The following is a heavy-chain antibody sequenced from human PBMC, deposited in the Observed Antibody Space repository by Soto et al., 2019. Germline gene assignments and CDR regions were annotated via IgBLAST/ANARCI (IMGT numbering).Heavy chain of an antibody. D-gene: IGHD2-21*02. V-gene: IGHV4-34*01. J-gene: IGHJ4*02. CDR3: ARVPYGGNSEVDY. Sequence: QVQLQQWGAGLLKPSETLSLTCAVYGGSFSGYYWSWIRQPPGKGLEWIGEINHSGSTNYNPSLKSRVSISVDTSKNQFSLKLSSVTAADTAVYYCARVPYGGNSEVDYWGQGTLVTVSS. CDR1: GGSFSGYY. CDR2: INHSGST.